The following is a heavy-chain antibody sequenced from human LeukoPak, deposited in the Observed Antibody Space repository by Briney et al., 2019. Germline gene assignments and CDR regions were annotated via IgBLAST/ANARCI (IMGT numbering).Heavy chain of an antibody. CDR3: ATDKVAGSGRNYYYYYGMDV. CDR2: FDPEDGET. J-gene: IGHJ6*02. Sequence: ASEKVSCKVSGYTLTELSMHWVRQAPGKGLEWMGGFDPEDGETIYAQKFQGRVTMTEDTSTETDYMELSSLRSEDTAVYYCATDKVAGSGRNYYYYYGMDVWGQGTTVTVSS. CDR1: GYTLTELS. D-gene: IGHD3-10*01. V-gene: IGHV1-24*01.